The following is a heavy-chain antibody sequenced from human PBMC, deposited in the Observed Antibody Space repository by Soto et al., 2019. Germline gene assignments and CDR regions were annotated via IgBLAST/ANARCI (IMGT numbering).Heavy chain of an antibody. CDR2: IWYDGSNK. CDR1: GFTFSSYG. D-gene: IGHD2-15*01. J-gene: IGHJ3*02. Sequence: GGSLRLSCAASGFTFSSYGMHWVRQAPGKGLEWVAVIWYDGSNKYYADSVKGRFTISRDNSKNTLYLQMNSLRAEDTAVYYCASVYCSGGSCFDAFDIWGQGTMVTVSS. CDR3: ASVYCSGGSCFDAFDI. V-gene: IGHV3-33*01.